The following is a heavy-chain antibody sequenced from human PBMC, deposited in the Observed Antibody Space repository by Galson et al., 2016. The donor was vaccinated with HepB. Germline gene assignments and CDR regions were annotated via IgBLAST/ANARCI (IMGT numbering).Heavy chain of an antibody. J-gene: IGHJ6*02. CDR1: GFTFSIEA. Sequence: SLSLSCADSGFTFSIEAMYWVRQAPDKGLEFVAATSYDGETKYYADSVRGRFTISRDNSKNTLYLQMNSLRVEDTALYYCAKDWGLGVWGQGTTVTVSS. CDR2: TSYDGETK. D-gene: IGHD3-16*01. V-gene: IGHV3-30-3*02. CDR3: AKDWGLGV.